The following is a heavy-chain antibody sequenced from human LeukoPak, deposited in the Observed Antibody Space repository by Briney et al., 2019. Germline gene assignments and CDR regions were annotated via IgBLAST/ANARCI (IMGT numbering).Heavy chain of an antibody. D-gene: IGHD6-19*01. CDR2: IDWDDDK. CDR1: GFSLSTSGMS. V-gene: IGHV2-70*11. J-gene: IGHJ4*02. CDR3: ARTWRYSSAWYPFDY. Sequence: SGPTLVNPTQTLTLTCTFSGFSLSTSGMSVSWIRQPPGKALEWLARIDWDDDKYYNTSLKTRLTISKDTSKNQVVLTMTNMDPVDTATYYCARTWRYSSAWYPFDYWGQGTLVTVSS.